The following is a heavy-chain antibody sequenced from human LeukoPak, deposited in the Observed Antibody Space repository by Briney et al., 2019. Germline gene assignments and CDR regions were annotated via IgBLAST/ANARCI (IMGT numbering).Heavy chain of an antibody. CDR3: ARDQYYYDSTEYYDANNFDF. CDR2: ISSGGSYI. CDR1: GGSISSSN. V-gene: IGHV3-21*01. Sequence: ETLSLTCAASGGSISSSNWWSWVRQPPGKGLEWVSAISSGGSYIYYADSVKGRFTISRDDAKKSLYLQMNSLRAEDTAVYYCARDQYYYDSTEYYDANNFDFWGQGTLVTVSS. D-gene: IGHD3-22*01. J-gene: IGHJ4*02.